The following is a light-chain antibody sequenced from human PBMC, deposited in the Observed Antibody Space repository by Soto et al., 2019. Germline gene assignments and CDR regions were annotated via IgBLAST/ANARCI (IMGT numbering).Light chain of an antibody. Sequence: QSALTQPASVSGSPGQSITISCTGTSSDVGSYNLVSWYQQHPGKAPKLMIYEVSQRPSGVSNRFSGSKSGNTASLTISGLQAEDEADYYCSSYAGSSTYVFGTGTKLTVL. CDR2: EVS. V-gene: IGLV2-23*02. CDR3: SSYAGSSTYV. J-gene: IGLJ1*01. CDR1: SSDVGSYNL.